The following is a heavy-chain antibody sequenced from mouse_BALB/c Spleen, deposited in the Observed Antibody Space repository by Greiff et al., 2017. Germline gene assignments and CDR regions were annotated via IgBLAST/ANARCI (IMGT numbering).Heavy chain of an antibody. D-gene: IGHD2-2*01. CDR1: GYSITSDYA. CDR2: ISYSGST. V-gene: IGHV3-2*02. Sequence: EVKLMESGPGLVKPSQSLSLTCTVTGYSITSDYAWNWIRQFPGNKLEWMGYISYSGSTSYNPSLKSRISITRDTSKNQFFLQLNSVTTEDTATYYCAKGYGYGAMDYWGQGTSVTVSS. CDR3: AKGYGYGAMDY. J-gene: IGHJ4*01.